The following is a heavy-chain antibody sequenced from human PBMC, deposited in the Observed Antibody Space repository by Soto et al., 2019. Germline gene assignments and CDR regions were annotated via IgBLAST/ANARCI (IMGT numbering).Heavy chain of an antibody. CDR1: GGSISSSNW. Sequence: TSETLSLTCAVSGGSISSSNWWSWVRQPPGKGLEWIGEIYHSGSTNYNPSLKSRVTISVDKSKNQFSLKLSSVTAADTAVYYCAREDSRPPYYFDYWGQGTLVTVSS. V-gene: IGHV4-4*02. D-gene: IGHD6-13*01. CDR3: AREDSRPPYYFDY. CDR2: IYHSGST. J-gene: IGHJ4*02.